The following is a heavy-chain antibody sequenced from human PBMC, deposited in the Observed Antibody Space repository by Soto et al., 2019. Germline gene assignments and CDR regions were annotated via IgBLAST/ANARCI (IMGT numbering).Heavy chain of an antibody. Sequence: KTSETLSLTCTVSGGSISSGGYYWSWIRQHPGKGLEWIGYSYYSGTTYYNPSLKSRVTISVDTSQNQFSLKLSSVTAADTAVYYCARYITTPGGFDYWGQGALVTVSS. CDR1: GGSISSGGYY. D-gene: IGHD1-1*01. CDR2: SYYSGTT. CDR3: ARYITTPGGFDY. V-gene: IGHV4-31*03. J-gene: IGHJ4*02.